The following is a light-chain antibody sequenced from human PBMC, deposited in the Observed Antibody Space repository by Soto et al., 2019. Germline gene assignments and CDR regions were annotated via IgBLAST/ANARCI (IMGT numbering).Light chain of an antibody. V-gene: IGKV3D-20*01. CDR2: DAS. CDR3: QQYGSSPYT. Sequence: EIVLTQSPATLSLSPGERATLSCGASQSVSSSYLAWYQQKPGLAPRLLIYDASSRATGIPDRCSGSGSGTDCTRTSSRLETEDLAVSDWQQYGSSPYTVGQGSKLEIK. J-gene: IGKJ2*01. CDR1: QSVSSSY.